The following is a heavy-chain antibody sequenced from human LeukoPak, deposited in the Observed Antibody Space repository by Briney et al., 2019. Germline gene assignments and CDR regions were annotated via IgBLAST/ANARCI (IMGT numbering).Heavy chain of an antibody. D-gene: IGHD6-13*01. CDR1: GYTFISYG. CDR3: ASGAAAGTKGGWLGRYYYYYMDV. Sequence: ASVTVSCKASGYTFISYGITWVRQAPGQGLEWMGWISAYNGNTNYAQRLQGRVTMTTDTSTSTVYMELRSLRSDDTAVYYCASGAAAGTKGGWLGRYYYYYMDVWGKGTTVTVSS. J-gene: IGHJ6*03. CDR2: ISAYNGNT. V-gene: IGHV1-18*01.